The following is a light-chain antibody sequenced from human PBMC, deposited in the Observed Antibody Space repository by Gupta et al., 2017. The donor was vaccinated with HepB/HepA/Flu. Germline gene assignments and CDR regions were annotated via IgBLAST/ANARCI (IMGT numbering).Light chain of an antibody. V-gene: IGKV1-9*01. CDR2: DAS. J-gene: IGKJ4*02. CDR1: PGINTL. Sequence: DIQMTQSPSFLSASVGDRVTITCRASPGINTLFDWYQQNPGKPPKLLIYDASTLQSGVPSRFSGSGSGTEFTLTISSLQPEDFATYYCQQIYDYPLTFGGGTKVEIK. CDR3: QQIYDYPLT.